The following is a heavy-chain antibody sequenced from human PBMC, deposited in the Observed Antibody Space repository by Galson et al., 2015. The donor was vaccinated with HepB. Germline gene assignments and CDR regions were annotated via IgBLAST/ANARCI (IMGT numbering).Heavy chain of an antibody. Sequence: SVKVSCKASGYTFTSYGISWVRQAPGQGLEWMGWISAYNGNTNYAQKLQGRVTMTSDTSTSTAYMELRSLRSDDTAVYYCARGPLGPKYYDFWSGNDAFDIWGQGTMVTVSS. D-gene: IGHD3-3*01. CDR3: ARGPLGPKYYDFWSGNDAFDI. V-gene: IGHV1-18*04. CDR2: ISAYNGNT. J-gene: IGHJ3*02. CDR1: GYTFTSYG.